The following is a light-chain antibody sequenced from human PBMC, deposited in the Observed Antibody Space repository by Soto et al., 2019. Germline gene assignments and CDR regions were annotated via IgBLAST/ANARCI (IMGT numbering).Light chain of an antibody. Sequence: SYELTQPPSVSVSPGQTASITCSGDKLGDKYACWYQQKPGQSPVLVIYQDSKRPSGITERFSGSNSGNTATLTNSGAQAMDEADYYCQAWDSSTVVFGGGTKLTVL. CDR1: KLGDKY. V-gene: IGLV3-1*01. CDR2: QDS. J-gene: IGLJ2*01. CDR3: QAWDSSTVV.